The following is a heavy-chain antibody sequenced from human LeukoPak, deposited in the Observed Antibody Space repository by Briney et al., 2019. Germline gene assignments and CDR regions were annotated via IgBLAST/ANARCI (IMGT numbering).Heavy chain of an antibody. V-gene: IGHV3-23*01. Sequence: QPGGSLRLSCAASGFTFSTSAMSWVRQAPGKGLEGVSSISTTVGNTYYADSVKGRFTISRDNSNNTLYLQMNSLTAEDTAVYYCTKRAEFGGFDPWGQGTLVTVSS. CDR3: TKRAEFGGFDP. CDR2: ISTTVGNT. CDR1: GFTFSTSA. D-gene: IGHD3-10*01. J-gene: IGHJ5*02.